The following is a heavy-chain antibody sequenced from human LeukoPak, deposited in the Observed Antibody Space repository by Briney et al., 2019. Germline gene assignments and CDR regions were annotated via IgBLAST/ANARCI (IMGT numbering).Heavy chain of an antibody. CDR3: ARGAPYYGMDV. CDR1: GFTFSSYA. V-gene: IGHV3-30-3*01. Sequence: GGSLRLSCAASGFTFSSYAIHWVRQAPGKGLEWVAAISYDGSNKYYADSVKGRFTISRDNSKNTLYLQMNSLRAEDTAVYYCARGAPYYGMDVWGQGTTVTVSS. CDR2: ISYDGSNK. J-gene: IGHJ6*02.